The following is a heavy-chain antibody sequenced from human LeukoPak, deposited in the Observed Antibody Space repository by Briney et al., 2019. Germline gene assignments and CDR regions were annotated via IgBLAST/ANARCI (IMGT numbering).Heavy chain of an antibody. CDR3: ARASYCSGGSCYSDY. D-gene: IGHD2-15*01. CDR1: GYTFTSYY. J-gene: IGHJ4*02. V-gene: IGHV1-46*01. CDR2: INPSGGST. Sequence: ASVKVSCKASGYTFTSYYMHWVRQAPGQGLEWMGIINPSGGSTSYAQNFQGRVTMTTDTSTSTAYMELRSLKSDDTAVYYCARASYCSGGSCYSDYWGQGTLVTVSS.